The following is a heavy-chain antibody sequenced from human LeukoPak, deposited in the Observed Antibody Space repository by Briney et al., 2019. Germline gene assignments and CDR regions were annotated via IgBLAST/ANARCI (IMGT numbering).Heavy chain of an antibody. J-gene: IGHJ2*01. Sequence: GASVKVSCKASGYTYTGYYMHWVRQAPGQGLEGMGWINPNSGGANYAQKFQGRVTMTRDTSISTAYMEMSRLRSDDTAVYYCARGTVTFSYWYFDLWGRGTLVTVSS. CDR3: ARGTVTFSYWYFDL. CDR2: INPNSGGA. V-gene: IGHV1-2*02. CDR1: GYTYTGYY. D-gene: IGHD4-17*01.